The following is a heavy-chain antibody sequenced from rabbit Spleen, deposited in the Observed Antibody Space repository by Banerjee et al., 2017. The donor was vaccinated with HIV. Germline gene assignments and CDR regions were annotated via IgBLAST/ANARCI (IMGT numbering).Heavy chain of an antibody. Sequence: QSLEESGGDLVKPGASLTLTCKASGIDFSGYYYMCWVRQAPGKGLEWIACIVTGIDYPYYVSWAKGRFTISKTSSTTVTLQMTSLTAADTATYFCAGEPEASDDWDSPFKLWGQGTLVTVS. D-gene: IGHD4-2*01. CDR2: IVTGIDYP. J-gene: IGHJ4*01. CDR1: GIDFSGYYY. V-gene: IGHV1S40*01. CDR3: AGEPEASDDWDSPFKL.